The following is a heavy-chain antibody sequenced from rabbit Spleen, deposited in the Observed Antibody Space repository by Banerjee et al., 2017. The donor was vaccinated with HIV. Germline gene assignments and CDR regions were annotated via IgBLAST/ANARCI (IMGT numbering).Heavy chain of an antibody. V-gene: IGHV1S45*01. CDR3: ARDLTNIIGWNFSL. J-gene: IGHJ4*01. CDR1: GFSLSLNYE. CDR2: INAITGKT. D-gene: IGHD1-1*01. Sequence: QEQLKESGGGLVKPEGYLTLTCKASGFSLSLNYEMCWVRQAPGKGLAWIACINAITGKTVYASWAKGRFTLSRTSSTTVTLQMTSLTAADTATYFCARDLTNIIGWNFSLWGPGTLVTVS.